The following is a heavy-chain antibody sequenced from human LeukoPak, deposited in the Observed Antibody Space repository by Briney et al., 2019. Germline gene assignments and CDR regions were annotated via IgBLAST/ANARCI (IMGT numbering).Heavy chain of an antibody. D-gene: IGHD1-26*01. Sequence: GGSLRLSCAASGFTFSSYAMHWVRQAPGKGLEWVVVISYDGSNKYYADSVKGRFTISRDNSKNTLYLQMNSLRAEDTAVYYCARDSGSYLGDYWGQGTLVTVSS. J-gene: IGHJ4*02. CDR1: GFTFSSYA. CDR3: ARDSGSYLGDY. V-gene: IGHV3-30-3*01. CDR2: ISYDGSNK.